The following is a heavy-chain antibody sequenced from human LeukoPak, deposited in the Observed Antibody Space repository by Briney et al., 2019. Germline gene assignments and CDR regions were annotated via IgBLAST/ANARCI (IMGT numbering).Heavy chain of an antibody. D-gene: IGHD1-26*01. Sequence: GGSLRLSCVTSGFMFSTYAMSWVRQAPGKGLEWVSIISGSGERTYYADSVRGRFTVSRDNSKNTLYLQMKSLRAEDTAVYYCVSQSYSGSDNFYVHYWGQGTLVAVSS. CDR1: GFMFSTYA. CDR2: ISGSGERT. V-gene: IGHV3-23*01. J-gene: IGHJ4*02. CDR3: VSQSYSGSDNFYVHY.